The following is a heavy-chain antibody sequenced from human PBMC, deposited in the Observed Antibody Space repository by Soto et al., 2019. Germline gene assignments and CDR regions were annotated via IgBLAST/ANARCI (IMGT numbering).Heavy chain of an antibody. CDR1: GFTFTRYS. V-gene: IGHV3-21*06. CDR3: ARESEDLTSNFDY. CDR2: ISSTTHYI. J-gene: IGHJ4*02. Sequence: EVQLVESGGGLVKPGGSLRLSCAASGFTFTRYSMNWVRQAPGKGLEWVSSISSTTHYIYYADSMGGRFTISRDNAKNAVYLEMNSLRAEDTAVYYCARESEDLTSNFDYWGQGTLVTVSS.